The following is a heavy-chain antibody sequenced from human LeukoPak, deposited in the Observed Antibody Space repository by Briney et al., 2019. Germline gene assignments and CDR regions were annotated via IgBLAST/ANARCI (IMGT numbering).Heavy chain of an antibody. V-gene: IGHV3-23*01. Sequence: GGSLRLSCAASGFTFSSYAMSWVRQAPGKGLEWVSAISGSGGSTYYADSVKGRFTISRDNSKNTLYLQMNSLRAEDTAVYYCAKVPYSDYGSGWPPFMDVWGQGTTVAVS. CDR3: AKVPYSDYGSGWPPFMDV. CDR2: ISGSGGST. J-gene: IGHJ6*02. D-gene: IGHD3-10*01. CDR1: GFTFSSYA.